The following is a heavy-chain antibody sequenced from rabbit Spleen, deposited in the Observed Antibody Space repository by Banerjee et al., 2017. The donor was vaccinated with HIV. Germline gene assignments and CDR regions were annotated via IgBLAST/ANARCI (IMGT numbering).Heavy chain of an antibody. CDR1: GFSFSSSYV. V-gene: IGHV1S47*01. D-gene: IGHD3-1*01. CDR2: IYIGGGDT. J-gene: IGHJ6*01. Sequence: QEQLVESGGGLVKPGVSLTLTCKASGFSFSSSYVMSWVRQAPGKGLEWIAGIYIGGGDTYYASWAKGRFTITRSTSVNTVTLQLNSLTAADTATHFCARTTPGWEYALNLWGPGTLVTVS. CDR3: ARTTPGWEYALNL.